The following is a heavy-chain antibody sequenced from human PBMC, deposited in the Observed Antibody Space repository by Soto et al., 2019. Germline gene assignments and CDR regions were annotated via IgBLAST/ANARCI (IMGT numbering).Heavy chain of an antibody. CDR1: GASITSGPHY. Sequence: SETLSLTCTVTGASITSGPHYWGWIRQTPGKGLEWIGGIYYSGTTHYNPSLKSRVTLSVDTSNNQFSLKLSSVTAADAAVYHCARHLTHGYGYAIFDFWGQGIQVTVSS. D-gene: IGHD5-18*01. CDR2: IYYSGTT. CDR3: ARHLTHGYGYAIFDF. J-gene: IGHJ4*02. V-gene: IGHV4-39*01.